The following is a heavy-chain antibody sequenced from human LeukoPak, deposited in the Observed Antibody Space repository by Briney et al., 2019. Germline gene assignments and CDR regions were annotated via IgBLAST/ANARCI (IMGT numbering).Heavy chain of an antibody. CDR1: GGSFSSYY. CDR2: IYYSGTT. D-gene: IGHD3-9*01. Sequence: PSETLSLTCAVSGGSFSSYYWSWIRQPPGKGLEWIGYIYYSGTTYYNPSLDGRVTISVDTSKNQFSLRLSSVTAADTAVYYCARHYYDILTGYPSTHFDYWGQGTLVTVSS. J-gene: IGHJ4*02. CDR3: ARHYYDILTGYPSTHFDY. V-gene: IGHV4-59*08.